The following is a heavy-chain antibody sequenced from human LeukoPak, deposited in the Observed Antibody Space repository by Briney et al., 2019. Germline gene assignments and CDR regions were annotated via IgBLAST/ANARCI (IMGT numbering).Heavy chain of an antibody. V-gene: IGHV1-2*02. CDR1: GYSFTSHY. CDR2: INPNSGGT. CDR3: ARRAYTARGYMVDP. Sequence: ASVKVSCKASGYSFTSHYMHWVRQAPGQGLEWMGWINPNSGGTNYAQKFQGRVTMTRDTSISTAYMELNRLRSDDTAVYYCARRAYTARGYMVDPWGQGTLVTVSS. J-gene: IGHJ5*02. D-gene: IGHD3-16*01.